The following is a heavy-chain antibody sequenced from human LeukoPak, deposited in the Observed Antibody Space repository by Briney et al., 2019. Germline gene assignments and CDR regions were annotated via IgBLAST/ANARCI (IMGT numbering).Heavy chain of an antibody. D-gene: IGHD3-22*01. J-gene: IGHJ4*02. CDR2: IYHSGNT. CDR3: ARANYYDSTGYLPVVYPSDF. V-gene: IGHV4-31*03. Sequence: SETLSLTCTVSCASIRSSGYYWSWIRQDPAKGLEWIGYIYHSGNTYYNPSLKSRVTISLDTSKNQFSLKLRSVTAADTAVYYCARANYYDSTGYLPVVYPSDFWGQGTLVTVSS. CDR1: CASIRSSGYY.